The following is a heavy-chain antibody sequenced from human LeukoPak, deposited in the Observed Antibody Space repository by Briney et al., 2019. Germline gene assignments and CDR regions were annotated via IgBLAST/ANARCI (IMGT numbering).Heavy chain of an antibody. Sequence: GGSLRLSCAASGFTFSSYAMSWVRQAPGKGLEWVSAISGSGGSTYYADSVKGRFTISRDNSKNTLYLQMNSLRAEDTAVYYCARDLTTSSTAYLHHWGQGTLVTVSS. D-gene: IGHD6-6*01. V-gene: IGHV3-23*01. CDR3: ARDLTTSSTAYLHH. J-gene: IGHJ1*01. CDR2: ISGSGGST. CDR1: GFTFSSYA.